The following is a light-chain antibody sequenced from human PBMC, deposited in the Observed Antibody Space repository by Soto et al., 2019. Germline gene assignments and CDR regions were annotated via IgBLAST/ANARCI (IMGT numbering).Light chain of an antibody. Sequence: LTQPASVSGSPGQSITISCTGTSSDVGGYNYVSWYQQHPGKAPKLMIYEVSNRPSGVSNRFSGSKSGNTASLTISGLQAEDEADYYCSSYTSSSTLVFGTGTKVIVL. CDR3: SSYTSSSTLV. V-gene: IGLV2-14*01. CDR1: SSDVGGYNY. CDR2: EVS. J-gene: IGLJ1*01.